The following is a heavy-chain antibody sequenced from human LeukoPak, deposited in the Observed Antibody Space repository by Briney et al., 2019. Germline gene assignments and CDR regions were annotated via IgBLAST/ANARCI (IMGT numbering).Heavy chain of an antibody. CDR1: GYTLTSYD. J-gene: IGHJ6*03. CDR3: ARGPATVTTYRYYYMDV. V-gene: IGHV1-8*03. D-gene: IGHD4-17*01. Sequence: ASVKVSCKASGYTLTSYDINWVRQATGQGLEWMRWMNPNSGNTGYAQKFQGRVTITRNTSISTAYMELSSLRSEDTAVYYCARGPATVTTYRYYYMDVWGKGTTVTVSS. CDR2: MNPNSGNT.